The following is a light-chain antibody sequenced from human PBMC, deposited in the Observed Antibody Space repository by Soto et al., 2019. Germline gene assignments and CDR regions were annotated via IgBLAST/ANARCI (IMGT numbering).Light chain of an antibody. J-gene: IGLJ1*01. CDR3: SSYTSASTLLYL. CDR2: GVT. CDR1: SSDVGGYNY. Sequence: QSVLTQPASVSGSPGQSITISCTGTSSDVGGYNYVSWYQQHPGIAPKHLIYGVTNRPSGFSTRFSGSKSGNTASLTISGLQAEDEADYHCSSYTSASTLLYLFGTGTKLTVL. V-gene: IGLV2-14*01.